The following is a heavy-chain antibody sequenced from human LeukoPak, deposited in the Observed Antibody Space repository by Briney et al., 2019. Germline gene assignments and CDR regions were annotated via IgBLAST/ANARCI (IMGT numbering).Heavy chain of an antibody. CDR2: ISAYNGNT. CDR1: GYTFTSYG. V-gene: IGHV1-18*01. D-gene: IGHD2/OR15-2a*01. J-gene: IGHJ6*03. Sequence: ASVKVSCKASGYTFTSYGISWVRQAPGQGLEWMGWISAYNGNTNYAQKLQGRVTMTTDTSTSTAYMEPRSLRSDDTAVYYCARTAGSPYFDYYYYMDVWGKGTTITVSS. CDR3: ARTAGSPYFDYYYYMDV.